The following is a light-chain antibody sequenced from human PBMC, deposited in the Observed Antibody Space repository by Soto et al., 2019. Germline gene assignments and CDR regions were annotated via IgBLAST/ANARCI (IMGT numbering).Light chain of an antibody. CDR2: AAS. CDR3: QQYNSYLVT. V-gene: IGKV1-17*01. J-gene: IGKJ4*01. Sequence: TKMTQSPLSLSASVGEKIITTWRASRDVGSDVSWYQQKPGQAPKLVIYAASNLYTGVPSRFSGRRSGTEFTLTISSLQPDDFATYYRQQYNSYLVTFGGGTKVDIK. CDR1: RDVGSD.